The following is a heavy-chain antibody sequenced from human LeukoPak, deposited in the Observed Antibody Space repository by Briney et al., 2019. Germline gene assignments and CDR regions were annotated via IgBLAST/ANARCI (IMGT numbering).Heavy chain of an antibody. CDR2: FSYSGST. Sequence: SETLSLTCTVSGGSLSSRPYYWGWVRQPAGKGLEWLGSFSYSGSTYYKPSLKSRVTISVDTSKSQFSLKLSSMTAADTAVYYCARLVGCNWYHEVLLGRDYWGRGTLVTVSS. CDR1: GGSLSSRPYY. V-gene: IGHV4-39*01. CDR3: ARLVGCNWYHEVLLGRDY. J-gene: IGHJ4*02. D-gene: IGHD6-13*01.